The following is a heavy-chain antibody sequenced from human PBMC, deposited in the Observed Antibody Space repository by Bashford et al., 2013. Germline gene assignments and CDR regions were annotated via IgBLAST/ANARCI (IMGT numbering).Heavy chain of an antibody. CDR1: GGTFKSFG. V-gene: IGHV1-69*13. Sequence: SVKVSCKASGGTFKSFGVSWVRQAPGQGLEWVGGIIPIFGTTNYAQKSQGRVSITADESTDTVYLEVRSLTPDDTAIYYCVRGPQAPSHSAYDWNGGLGYYFGMDVWGQGTTVTVSS. D-gene: IGHD1-20*01. J-gene: IGHJ6*02. CDR3: VRGPQAPSHSAYDWNGGLGYYFGMDV. CDR2: IIPIFGTT.